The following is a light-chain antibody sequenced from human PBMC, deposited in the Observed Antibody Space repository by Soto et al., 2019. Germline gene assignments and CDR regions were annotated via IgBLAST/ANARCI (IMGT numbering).Light chain of an antibody. CDR3: QQRSNWPPIT. V-gene: IGKV3-11*01. Sequence: EIVLTPSPATLSLSPGERATLSFRASQSVSSYLAWYQQKPGQAPRPLIYDASNRATGIPARFSGSGSGTDFTLTISSLEPEDFAVYNCQQRSNWPPITSGQGTRLEIK. J-gene: IGKJ5*01. CDR1: QSVSSY. CDR2: DAS.